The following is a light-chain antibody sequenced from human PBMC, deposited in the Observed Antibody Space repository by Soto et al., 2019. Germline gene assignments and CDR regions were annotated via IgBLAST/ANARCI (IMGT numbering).Light chain of an antibody. CDR3: QQGYSTPTT. J-gene: IGKJ5*01. CDR1: QDISTW. CDR2: AAS. Sequence: DIQMTQSPSSVSASVGDRVNITLRAGQDISTWLAWYQQNPGKAPKLLIYAASSLSSGVPSRFRGSGSGTDFALTISSLKPEDFATYYCQQGYSTPTTFGQGTRLDIK. V-gene: IGKV1-12*01.